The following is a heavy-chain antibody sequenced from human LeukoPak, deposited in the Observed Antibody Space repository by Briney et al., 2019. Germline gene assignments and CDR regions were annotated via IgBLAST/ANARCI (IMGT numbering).Heavy chain of an antibody. CDR1: GFIFSGYW. V-gene: IGHV3-7*01. CDR2: IRQAESET. D-gene: IGHD6-19*01. CDR3: AKEGLGYSSGWYPSY. J-gene: IGHJ4*02. Sequence: GGSLRLSCTASGFIFSGYWMSWVRQAPGKGLEWVANIRQAESETYYVDSVKGRFTISRDNSKNTLYLQMNSLRAEDTAVYYCAKEGLGYSSGWYPSYWGQGTLVTVSS.